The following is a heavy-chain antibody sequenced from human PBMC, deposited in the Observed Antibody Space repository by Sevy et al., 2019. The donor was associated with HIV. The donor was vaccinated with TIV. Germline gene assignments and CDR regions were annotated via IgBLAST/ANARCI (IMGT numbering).Heavy chain of an antibody. D-gene: IGHD2-8*01. CDR3: ARDRCTDGVCFRSWDFDY. CDR1: GFTFGNHA. CDR2: ISFNGRNE. V-gene: IGHV3-30*04. J-gene: IGHJ4*01. Sequence: GGSLRLSCAASGFTFGNHAIHWVRQAPGKGLEWVAIISFNGRNETYADSVKGRFTISRDNSKNTVYLQMTRLRTEDTAVYYCARDRCTDGVCFRSWDFDYWGQGTLVTVSS.